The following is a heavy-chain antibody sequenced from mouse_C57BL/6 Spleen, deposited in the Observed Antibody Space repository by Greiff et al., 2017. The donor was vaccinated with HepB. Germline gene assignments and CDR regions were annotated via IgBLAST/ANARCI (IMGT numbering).Heavy chain of an antibody. CDR2: IRSKSNNYAT. J-gene: IGHJ3*01. CDR3: VRRDYYDYDGFAY. D-gene: IGHD2-4*01. CDR1: GFSFNTYA. Sequence: EVQLVESGGGLVQPKGSLKLSCAASGFSFNTYAMNWVRQAPGKGLEWVARIRSKSNNYATYYADSVKDRFTISRDDSESMLYLQMNNLKTEDTAMYDCVRRDYYDYDGFAYWGQGTLVTVSA. V-gene: IGHV10-1*01.